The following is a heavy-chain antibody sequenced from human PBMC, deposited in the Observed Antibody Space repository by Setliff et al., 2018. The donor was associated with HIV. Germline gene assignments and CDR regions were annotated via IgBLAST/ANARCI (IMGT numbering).Heavy chain of an antibody. CDR3: AKVDNGHCDSTSCRDFDY. D-gene: IGHD2-2*03. V-gene: IGHV3-23*01. J-gene: IGHJ4*02. Sequence: LRLSCAASGLTLSIYSMSWLRQAPGKGLDWVSVIDPSGDLTYYADSVKGRFTISRDNSKNVLSLQMNSLRAEDTAVYYCAKVDNGHCDSTSCRDFDYWGRGTLVTVSS. CDR1: GLTLSIYS. CDR2: IDPSGDLT.